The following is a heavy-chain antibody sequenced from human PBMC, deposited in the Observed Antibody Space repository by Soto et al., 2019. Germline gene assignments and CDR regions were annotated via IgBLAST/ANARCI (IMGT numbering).Heavy chain of an antibody. Sequence: QVQLMQSGAEVKKPGASVKVSCKASGDTFTDYYIHWVRQAPGQGLEWMGTVNPSGGHTTYAQHFLGRVAXPXXXSXXTLYMELTSLTSDDTATYYCARGGHVVVVTAALDYWGQGTLVTVSS. J-gene: IGHJ4*02. D-gene: IGHD2-21*02. CDR2: VNPSGGHT. CDR1: GDTFTDYY. V-gene: IGHV1-46*01. CDR3: ARGGHVVVVTAALDY.